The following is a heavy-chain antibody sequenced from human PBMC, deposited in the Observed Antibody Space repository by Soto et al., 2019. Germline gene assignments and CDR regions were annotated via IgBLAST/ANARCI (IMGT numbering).Heavy chain of an antibody. CDR1: GFTVSTNY. V-gene: IGHV3-53*01. CDR2: IYRDGNT. CDR3: ARGGGSFDN. D-gene: IGHD3-16*01. J-gene: IGHJ4*02. Sequence: EVQLVESGGGLIQPGGSLRLSCAVSGFTVSTNYMTWVRQAPGKGLDWVSLIYRDGNTYYADSVKGRFTISRDNSKNTLDLEMNSLRVDDTAVYYCARGGGSFDNWGQGTLVTVSS.